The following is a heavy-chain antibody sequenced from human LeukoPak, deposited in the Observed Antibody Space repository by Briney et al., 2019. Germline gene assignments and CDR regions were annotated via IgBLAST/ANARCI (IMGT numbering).Heavy chain of an antibody. V-gene: IGHV3-33*01. J-gene: IGHJ5*02. D-gene: IGHD2/OR15-2a*01. CDR3: ARERLSQTNWFDP. CDR1: GFTFSSYG. CDR2: IWYDGSNK. Sequence: PGGSLRLSCAASGFTFSSYGMHWVRQAPGKGLEWVAVIWYDGSNKYYADSVKGRFTISRDNSKNTLYLQMNSLRAEDTAVCYCARERLSQTNWFDPWGQGTLVTVSS.